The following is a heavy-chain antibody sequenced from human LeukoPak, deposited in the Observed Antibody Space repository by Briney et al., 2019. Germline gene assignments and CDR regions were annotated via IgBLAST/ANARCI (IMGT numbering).Heavy chain of an antibody. J-gene: IGHJ4*02. Sequence: SETLSLTCAVYGGSFSGYYWSWIRQPPGKGLEWIGEINHSGSTNYNPSLKSRVTISVDTSKNQFSLKLSSVTAADTATYYCARGQWLDNSWGQGTLVTVSS. CDR1: GGSFSGYY. V-gene: IGHV4-34*01. CDR3: ARGQWLDNS. D-gene: IGHD6-19*01. CDR2: INHSGST.